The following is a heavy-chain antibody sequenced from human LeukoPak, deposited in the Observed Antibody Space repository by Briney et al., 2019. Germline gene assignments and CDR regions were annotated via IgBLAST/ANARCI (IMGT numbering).Heavy chain of an antibody. J-gene: IGHJ4*02. Sequence: PSETLSLTCTVSGGSISSYYWSWIRQPAGKGLEWIGHIYTSGSTNYNPSLKSRVTMSVDTSKNRFSLKLSSVTAADTAVYYCARAVGSTVAGYFDYWGQGTLVTVSS. CDR2: IYTSGST. D-gene: IGHD6-19*01. CDR1: GGSISSYY. CDR3: ARAVGSTVAGYFDY. V-gene: IGHV4-4*07.